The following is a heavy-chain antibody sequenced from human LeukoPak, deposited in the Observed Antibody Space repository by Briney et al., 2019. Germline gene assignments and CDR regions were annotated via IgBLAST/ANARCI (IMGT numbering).Heavy chain of an antibody. CDR3: ARDPSSGWYYFDY. V-gene: IGHV3-23*01. CDR1: GFTFSSYA. D-gene: IGHD6-19*01. CDR2: ISGSGGST. Sequence: GGSLRLFCAASGFTFSSYAMSWVRQAPGKGLEWVSAISGSGGSTYYADSVKGRFTISRDNSKNTLYLQMNSLRAEDTAVYYCARDPSSGWYYFDYWGQGTLVTVSS. J-gene: IGHJ4*02.